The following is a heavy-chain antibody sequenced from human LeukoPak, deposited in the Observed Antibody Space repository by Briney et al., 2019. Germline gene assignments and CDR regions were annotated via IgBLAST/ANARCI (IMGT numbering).Heavy chain of an antibody. Sequence: GALRRSCAASGFTASSNYMSWVRQAPGKGLEWVSVIYSAGSTYYADSVKGRFTISRDNSKNTLYLQMNSLRAEDTAVYYCARDRGFHCSSTSCSTRNAFDIWGQGTMVTVSS. V-gene: IGHV3-66*02. CDR1: GFTASSNY. J-gene: IGHJ3*02. CDR3: ARDRGFHCSSTSCSTRNAFDI. D-gene: IGHD2-2*01. CDR2: IYSAGST.